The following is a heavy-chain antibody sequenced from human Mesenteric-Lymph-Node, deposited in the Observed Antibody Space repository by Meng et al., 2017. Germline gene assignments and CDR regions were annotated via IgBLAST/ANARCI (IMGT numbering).Heavy chain of an antibody. D-gene: IGHD3-10*01. Sequence: SETLSLTCTVSGYSISSGYYWGWIRQPAGKGLEWIGRIYTSGSTNYNPSLKSRVTISGDTSKNQFSLNLTSVTAADTAVYYCAREPPSHMVRGVILGAFDIWGQGTMVTVAS. V-gene: IGHV4-61*02. CDR1: GYSISSGYY. CDR2: IYTSGST. J-gene: IGHJ3*02. CDR3: AREPPSHMVRGVILGAFDI.